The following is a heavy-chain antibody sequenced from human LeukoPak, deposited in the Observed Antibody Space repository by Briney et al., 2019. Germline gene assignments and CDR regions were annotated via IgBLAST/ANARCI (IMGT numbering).Heavy chain of an antibody. Sequence: ASVKVSCKASGGTFSSYAISWVRQAPGQGLEWMGRIIPIFGTANYAQKFQGRVTITTDESTSTAYMELSSLRSEDTAVYYCASSKQLGKVYYFDYWGQGTLATVSS. CDR1: GGTFSSYA. CDR3: ASSKQLGKVYYFDY. V-gene: IGHV1-69*05. D-gene: IGHD6-13*01. J-gene: IGHJ4*02. CDR2: IIPIFGTA.